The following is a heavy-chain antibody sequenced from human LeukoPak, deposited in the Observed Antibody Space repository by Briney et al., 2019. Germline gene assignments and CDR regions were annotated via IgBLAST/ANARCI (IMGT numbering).Heavy chain of an antibody. CDR2: ISSSSSTI. V-gene: IGHV3-48*01. CDR3: ARDGITTFGVVNN. CDR1: GFAFSRYS. Sequence: GGSLRLSCAASGFAFSRYSLNWVRQAPGKGLEWVSYISSSSSTIYYADSVKGRFTISRDNAKNSLYLQMNSLRAEDTAVYCCARDGITTFGVVNNWGQGTLVTVSS. D-gene: IGHD3-3*01. J-gene: IGHJ4*02.